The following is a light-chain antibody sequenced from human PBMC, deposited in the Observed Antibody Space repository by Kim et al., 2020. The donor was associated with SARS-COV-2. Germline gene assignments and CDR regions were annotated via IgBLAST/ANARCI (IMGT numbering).Light chain of an antibody. V-gene: IGLV2-23*02. CDR1: SSYVGSYNL. Sequence: PGTSITISRTGTSSYVGSYNLVPWYQQHPGKAPKLMIYEVSKRPSGVSNRFSGSKSGNTASLTISGLQAEDEADYYCCSYAGSSWVFGGGTQLTVL. CDR3: CSYAGSSWV. J-gene: IGLJ3*02. CDR2: EVS.